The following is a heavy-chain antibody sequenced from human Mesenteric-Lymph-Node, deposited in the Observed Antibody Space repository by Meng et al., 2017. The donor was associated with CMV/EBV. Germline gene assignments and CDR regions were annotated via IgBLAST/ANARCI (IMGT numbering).Heavy chain of an antibody. CDR2: ISGSGDST. Sequence: GGSLRLSCAASGFTFSSHAMSWVRQAPGKGLQWVSVISGSGDSTHYADSVKGRFTISRDNSKNTLYVQMNSLRAEDTAVYYCASSRFWSGYWGYYFDYWGQGTLVTVSS. D-gene: IGHD3-3*01. CDR3: ASSRFWSGYWGYYFDY. J-gene: IGHJ4*02. CDR1: GFTFSSHA. V-gene: IGHV3-23*01.